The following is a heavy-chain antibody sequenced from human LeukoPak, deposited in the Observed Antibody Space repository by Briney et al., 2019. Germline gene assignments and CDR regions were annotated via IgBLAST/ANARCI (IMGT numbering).Heavy chain of an antibody. J-gene: IGHJ3*01. CDR2: VRFDINGK. V-gene: IGHV3-30*02. CDR3: ARGNTYYYDTSGYAGAFDL. D-gene: IGHD3-22*01. CDR1: GFTFRSYG. Sequence: GGSLRLSCAASGFTFRSYGVPWVREAPGKGLGGVAFVRFDINGKNHADSVKGRFTLSSDTSKTTMFLQMISLRPEDTAVYYCARGNTYYYDTSGYAGAFDLWGHGTMVTVSS.